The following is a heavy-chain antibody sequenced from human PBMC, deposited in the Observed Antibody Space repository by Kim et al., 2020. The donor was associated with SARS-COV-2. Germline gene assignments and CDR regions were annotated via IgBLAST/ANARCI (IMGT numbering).Heavy chain of an antibody. CDR3: AKGHGAAAARECYYYGMDV. V-gene: IGHV3-33*06. D-gene: IGHD6-13*01. J-gene: IGHJ6*02. Sequence: GRFTISRDNSKNTLYLQMNSLRAEDTAVYYCAKGHGAAAARECYYYGMDVWGQGTTVTVSS.